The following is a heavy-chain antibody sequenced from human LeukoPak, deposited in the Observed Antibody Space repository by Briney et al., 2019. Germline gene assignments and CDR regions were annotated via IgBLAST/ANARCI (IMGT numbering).Heavy chain of an antibody. J-gene: IGHJ4*02. CDR1: GFTFSSHG. V-gene: IGHV3-30*02. Sequence: GGSLRLSCAASGFTFSSHGKHLVRQAAGKGLEWVAFIRYDGSNKYYADSVKGRFTISRDNSKNTLYLQMNSLRAEDTAVYYCAKDHYYYYCSGYMSIFSDYWGQGTLVTVSS. D-gene: IGHD3-22*01. CDR2: IRYDGSNK. CDR3: AKDHYYYYCSGYMSIFSDY.